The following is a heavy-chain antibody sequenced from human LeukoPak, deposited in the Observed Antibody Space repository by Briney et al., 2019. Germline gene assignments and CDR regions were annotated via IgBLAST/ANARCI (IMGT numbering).Heavy chain of an antibody. Sequence: GGSLRLSCAASGFTFSIYAMSWVRQTPGKGLEWVSSITSRDGTTYYADSVKGRFTISRDNSENTLYLQLNSLRAEDTAVYYCAKSVHWYQLNAFDPWGQGTLVTVSS. CDR3: AKSVHWYQLNAFDP. D-gene: IGHD2-2*01. V-gene: IGHV3-23*01. J-gene: IGHJ5*02. CDR1: GFTFSIYA. CDR2: ITSRDGTT.